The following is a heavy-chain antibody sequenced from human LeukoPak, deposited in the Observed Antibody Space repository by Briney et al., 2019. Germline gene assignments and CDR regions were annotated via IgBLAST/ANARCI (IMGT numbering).Heavy chain of an antibody. J-gene: IGHJ4*02. CDR1: GFTFSSYS. D-gene: IGHD4-17*01. CDR3: AREFRATDDYGDYGGSS. Sequence: GGSLRLSCAASGFTFSSYSMNWVRQAPGKGLEWVSSISSSSCYIYYADSVKGRFTISRDNAKNSLYLQMNSLRAEDTAVYYCAREFRATDDYGDYGGSSWGQGTLVTVSS. V-gene: IGHV3-21*01. CDR2: ISSSSCYI.